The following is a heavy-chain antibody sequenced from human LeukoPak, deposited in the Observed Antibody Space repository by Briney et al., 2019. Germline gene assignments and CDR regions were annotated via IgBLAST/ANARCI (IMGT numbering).Heavy chain of an antibody. J-gene: IGHJ4*02. CDR3: AKGMGGYDY. CDR1: GFTFSIFH. CDR2: ITNSGGST. V-gene: IGHV3-23*01. Sequence: PGGSLRLSCEASGFTFSIFHMSGVRKTPGKGLEWVSYITNSGGSTDYADSVKGRYTISRDNSKNTLYLQMNSLRAEDTAVYYCAKGMGGYDYWGQGTLVTVSS. D-gene: IGHD3-16*01.